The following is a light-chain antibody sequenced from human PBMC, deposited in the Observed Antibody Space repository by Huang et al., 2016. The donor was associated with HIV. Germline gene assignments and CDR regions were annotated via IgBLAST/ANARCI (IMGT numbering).Light chain of an antibody. Sequence: DIQMTQSPSSLSASVGDRVTITCRASQSISNYLNWYQQKLGKAPKLLIYAAASLQSGVPSRFSGSGSGTDFTRTISSLQPEDFATYYCQQSYSTPRTFGQGTRVEIK. CDR3: QQSYSTPRT. CDR1: QSISNY. J-gene: IGKJ1*01. CDR2: AAA. V-gene: IGKV1-39*01.